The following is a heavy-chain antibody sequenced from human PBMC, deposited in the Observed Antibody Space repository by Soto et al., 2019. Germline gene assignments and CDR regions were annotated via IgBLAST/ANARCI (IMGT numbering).Heavy chain of an antibody. CDR3: TREYQRSSGYYIDV. CDR1: GDSFTSGDYY. CDR2: IYYSGSA. J-gene: IGHJ5*02. D-gene: IGHD3-22*01. Sequence: SETLSLTCTVFGDSFTSGDYYWSWNRQPPGQGLEWIGYIYYSGSAYYNPSLSSRVSISIKTSMKQFSLKLSSVTVADTAVYYCTREYQRSSGYYIDVWGQGTLVTVSS. V-gene: IGHV4-30-4*01.